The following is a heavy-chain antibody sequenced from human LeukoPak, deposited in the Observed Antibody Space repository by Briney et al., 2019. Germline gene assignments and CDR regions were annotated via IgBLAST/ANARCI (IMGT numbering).Heavy chain of an antibody. V-gene: IGHV3-7*01. Sequence: GGSLRLSGAASEFTFSSYWMSWFRQAPGKGLEWVANIKQDGGQIYYLESVKGRFTVSRDNAKNSLYLQMNSLRAEDTAVYYCARLGARQMLEYWGQGTLVTVSS. CDR3: ARLGARQMLEY. CDR1: EFTFSSYW. CDR2: IKQDGGQI. J-gene: IGHJ4*02. D-gene: IGHD4-17*01.